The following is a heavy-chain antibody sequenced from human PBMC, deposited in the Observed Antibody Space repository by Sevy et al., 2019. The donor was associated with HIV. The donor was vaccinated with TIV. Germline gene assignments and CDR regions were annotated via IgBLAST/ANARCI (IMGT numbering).Heavy chain of an antibody. CDR1: GFTVSSNY. J-gene: IGHJ4*02. D-gene: IGHD3-10*01. CDR3: ARGLWFGELPFDY. V-gene: IGHV3-66*02. CDR2: IYSGGST. Sequence: GGSLRLSCAASGFTVSSNYMSWVRQAPGKGLEWVSVIYSGGSTYYADSVKGRFTISRDNSKNTLYLQMNGLRAEDTAVYYCARGLWFGELPFDYWGQGTLVTVSS.